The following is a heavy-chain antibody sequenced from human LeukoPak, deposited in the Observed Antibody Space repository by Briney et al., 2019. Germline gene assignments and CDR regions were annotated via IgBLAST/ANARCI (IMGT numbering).Heavy chain of an antibody. D-gene: IGHD6-19*01. CDR3: ARVLGSGWYPDY. V-gene: IGHV4-34*01. J-gene: IGHJ4*02. Sequence: SETLSLTCGVYGGSLSGYYWTWIRQPPGKGLEWIGEINHSGSTNYNPSLKSRVTISVDTSKNQFPLKLSSVTAADTAAYYCARVLGSGWYPDYWGQGTLVTVSS. CDR1: GGSLSGYY. CDR2: INHSGST.